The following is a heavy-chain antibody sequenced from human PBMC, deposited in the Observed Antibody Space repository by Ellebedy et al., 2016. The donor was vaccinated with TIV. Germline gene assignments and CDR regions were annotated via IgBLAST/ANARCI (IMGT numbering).Heavy chain of an antibody. CDR3: ARDRTHGDYGPLYYFDY. V-gene: IGHV1-18*04. J-gene: IGHJ4*02. D-gene: IGHD4-17*01. CDR2: ISAYNGNT. CDR1: GYTFTSYG. Sequence: ASVKVSCKASGYTFTSYGISWVRQAPGQGLEWMGWISAYNGNTNYAQKLQGRVTMTTDTSTSTAYMELRSLRSDDTAVYYCARDRTHGDYGPLYYFDYWGQGTLVTVSS.